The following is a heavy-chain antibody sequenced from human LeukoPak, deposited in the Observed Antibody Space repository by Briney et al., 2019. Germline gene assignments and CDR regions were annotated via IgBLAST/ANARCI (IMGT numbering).Heavy chain of an antibody. CDR1: GFVFNTYG. Sequence: GGSLRLSCAASGFVFNTYGMHWVRQAPGKGLEWVAVIWFDGSKKYYADSVKGRFTISRDDSKNTLYLQMNSLRAEDTAMYFCTRVRYSRSYHYGMDVWGRGTTVIVSS. D-gene: IGHD3-10*01. V-gene: IGHV3-33*01. CDR2: IWFDGSKK. CDR3: TRVRYSRSYHYGMDV. J-gene: IGHJ6*01.